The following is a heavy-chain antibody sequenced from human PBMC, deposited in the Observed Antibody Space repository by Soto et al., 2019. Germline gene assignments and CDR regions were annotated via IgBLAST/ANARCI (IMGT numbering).Heavy chain of an antibody. Sequence: EVQLLESGGGLVQPGGSLRLSCAASGFTFSSYAMSWVRQAPGKGLEWVSAISGSGGSTYYADSVKGRFTISRDNSKNTLYLQMNSLRAEDTAVYYCAKSPTRRDYGGNSNAFDIWGQGTMVTVSS. V-gene: IGHV3-23*01. J-gene: IGHJ3*02. CDR3: AKSPTRRDYGGNSNAFDI. CDR1: GFTFSSYA. D-gene: IGHD4-17*01. CDR2: ISGSGGST.